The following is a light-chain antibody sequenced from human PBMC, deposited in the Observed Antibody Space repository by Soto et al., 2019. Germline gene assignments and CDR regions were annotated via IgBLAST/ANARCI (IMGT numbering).Light chain of an antibody. CDR2: GAS. CDR3: QQYNNWPIT. Sequence: EIVLTQSPGTLSLSPGERATLSCRASQSVTSYLAWYQQKPGQAPRLLIYGASSRATGIPDRFSGSGSGTEFTLTISSLQSEDFEIYYCQQYNNWPITFGQGTRLEI. CDR1: QSVTSY. V-gene: IGKV3D-15*01. J-gene: IGKJ5*01.